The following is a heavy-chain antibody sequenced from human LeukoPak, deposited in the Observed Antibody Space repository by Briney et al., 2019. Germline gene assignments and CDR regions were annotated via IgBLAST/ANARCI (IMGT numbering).Heavy chain of an antibody. CDR1: GLTFSSYE. CDR3: ARGDYYDSSGYYYVF. D-gene: IGHD3-22*01. J-gene: IGHJ4*02. V-gene: IGHV3-48*03. CDR2: ISSSGSTI. Sequence: GGSLRLSCAVSGLTFSSYEMNWVRQAPGKGLEWVSYISSSGSTIYYADSVKGRFTISRDNAKNSLYLQMNSLRAEDTAVYYCARGDYYDSSGYYYVFWGQGTLVTVSS.